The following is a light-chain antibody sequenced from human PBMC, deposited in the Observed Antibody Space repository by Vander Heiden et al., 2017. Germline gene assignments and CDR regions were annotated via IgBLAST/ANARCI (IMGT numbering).Light chain of an antibody. J-gene: IGLJ2*01. CDR3: CSYAGSYTFL. V-gene: IGLV2-11*01. CDR1: SSDIGNFDY. Sequence: QSALTQPRPVSGSPGQSVTISCTGTSSDIGNFDYVSWYQHHPGKAPKFMIYDVTKRPSGVPDRFSGSKSGNTASLTISGLQAEDEADYYCCSYAGSYTFLFGGGTKLTVL. CDR2: DVT.